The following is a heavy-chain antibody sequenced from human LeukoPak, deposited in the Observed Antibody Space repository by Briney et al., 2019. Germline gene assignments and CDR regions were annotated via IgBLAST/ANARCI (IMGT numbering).Heavy chain of an antibody. J-gene: IGHJ4*02. V-gene: IGHV3-23*01. D-gene: IGHD6-19*01. CDR1: GFTFSSYA. CDR3: AKVNPPRGGRSGWYETNDY. CDR2: ISGSGGST. Sequence: PGGSLRLSCAASGFTFSSYAMSWVRQAPGKGLEWVSAISGSGGSTYYADSVKGRFTISGDNSKNTLYLQMNSLRAEDTAVYYCAKVNPPRGGRSGWYETNDYWGQGTLVTVSS.